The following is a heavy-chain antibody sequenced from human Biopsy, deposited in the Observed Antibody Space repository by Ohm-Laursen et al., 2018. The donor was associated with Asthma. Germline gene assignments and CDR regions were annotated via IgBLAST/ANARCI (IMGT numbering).Heavy chain of an antibody. D-gene: IGHD4-17*01. Sequence: SDTLSLTCTVSGGSISSGDYYWNWIRQPPGKGLEWIGYIYYSGSTYYNPSLKSRLTISVDTSKNQFSLKLSSVTAADTAVYYCASKPDYGDSTFNYWGQGTPVTVSP. CDR1: GGSISSGDYY. J-gene: IGHJ4*02. V-gene: IGHV4-30-4*02. CDR2: IYYSGST. CDR3: ASKPDYGDSTFNY.